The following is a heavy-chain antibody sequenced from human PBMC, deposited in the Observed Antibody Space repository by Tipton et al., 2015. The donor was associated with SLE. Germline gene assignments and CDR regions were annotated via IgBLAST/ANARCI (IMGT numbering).Heavy chain of an antibody. D-gene: IGHD6-13*01. CDR3: ASGIAPYYGMDV. CDR1: GFSVSDKY. J-gene: IGHJ6*02. V-gene: IGHV3-53*05. CDR2: IYIGGKT. Sequence: SLRLSCAVSGFSVSDKYMSWVRQAPGKGLEWVSVIYIGGKTYYADFVQGRFTISRDTSKNTLYLEMHSLRPEDTAVYYCASGIAPYYGMDVWGQGTTVTVS.